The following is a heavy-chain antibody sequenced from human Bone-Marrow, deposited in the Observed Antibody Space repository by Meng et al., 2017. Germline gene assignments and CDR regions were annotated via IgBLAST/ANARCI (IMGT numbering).Heavy chain of an antibody. V-gene: IGHV3-23*01. J-gene: IGHJ6*02. CDR3: AKDYLYDFWSGYSPNYGMDV. Sequence: GGSLRLSCAASGFTFSSYAMSWVRQAPGKGLEWVSAISGRGGSTYYADSVKGRFTISRDNSKNTLYLQMNSLRAEDTAVYYCAKDYLYDFWSGYSPNYGMDVWGQGTTVTVSS. CDR2: ISGRGGST. D-gene: IGHD3-3*01. CDR1: GFTFSSYA.